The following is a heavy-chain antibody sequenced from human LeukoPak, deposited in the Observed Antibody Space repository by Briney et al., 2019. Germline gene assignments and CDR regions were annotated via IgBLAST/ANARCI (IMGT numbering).Heavy chain of an antibody. CDR2: IDPGDSDT. V-gene: IGHV5-51*01. CDR3: ARPKTSGTGPFEY. CDR1: GYSFTSYW. Sequence: GESLKISCKGSGYSFTSYWIGWVRQMPGKGLEWVGIIDPGDSDTRYSPSFQGQVTISADKSITTAYLQWSSLKASDTAMYYCARPKTSGTGPFEYWGQGTLVTVSS. D-gene: IGHD3-10*01. J-gene: IGHJ4*02.